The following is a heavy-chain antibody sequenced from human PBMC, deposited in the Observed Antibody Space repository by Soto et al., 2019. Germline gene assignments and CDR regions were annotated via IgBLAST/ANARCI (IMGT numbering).Heavy chain of an antibody. CDR1: GFTFSSYA. D-gene: IGHD6-19*01. Sequence: EVQLLESGGGLVQPGGSLRLSCAASGFTFSSYAMSWVRQAPGKGLEWVSAISDSGGSTYYADSVKGRFTISRDNSKNTLYLQMNSLRAEDTAVYYCAKVNWVRAVADTYFDYWGQGTLVTVSS. V-gene: IGHV3-23*01. J-gene: IGHJ4*02. CDR3: AKVNWVRAVADTYFDY. CDR2: ISDSGGST.